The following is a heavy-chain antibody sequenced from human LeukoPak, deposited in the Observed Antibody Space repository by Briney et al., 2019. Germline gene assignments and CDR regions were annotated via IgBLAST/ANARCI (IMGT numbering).Heavy chain of an antibody. Sequence: GGSLRLSCEASGFTFSGYAVSWVRQAPGKGLEWVSYISSSSSYTNYADSVKGRFTISRDNAKNSLYLQMNSLRAEETAVYYCARARVLDYWGQGTLVTVSS. CDR2: ISSSSSYT. CDR1: GFTFSGYA. J-gene: IGHJ4*02. V-gene: IGHV3-11*05. CDR3: ARARVLDY. D-gene: IGHD6-6*01.